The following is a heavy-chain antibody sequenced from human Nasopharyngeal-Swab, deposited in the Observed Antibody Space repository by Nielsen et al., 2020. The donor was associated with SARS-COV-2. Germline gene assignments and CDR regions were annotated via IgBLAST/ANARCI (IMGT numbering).Heavy chain of an antibody. D-gene: IGHD2-2*01. CDR1: GVSFSGYH. CDR2: ITRSGNT. CDR3: AGVNNGGGIVPASYSFFMDV. V-gene: IGHV4-34*01. Sequence: SETLSLTCSLNGVSFSGYHWGWIRQSPGKRLEWIGDITRSGNTNYNPALKSRVIMSVATSKDEFSLKLTSVTAAEAAIYFCAGVNNGGGIVPASYSFFMDVWGEGTSVAVSS. J-gene: IGHJ6*03.